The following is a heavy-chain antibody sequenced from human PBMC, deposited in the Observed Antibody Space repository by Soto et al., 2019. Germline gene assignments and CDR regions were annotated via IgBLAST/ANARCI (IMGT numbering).Heavy chain of an antibody. Sequence: QVQLVESGGGVVQPGRSLRLSCAASGFTFSNFGMHWVRQAPGKGLEWVAVIWYDGSNEYYPDSVKGRFTISRDNSKNTLYLQMNSLKTEDTAVYYCITDPYYDFWSGYHFDYWGQGTLVTVSS. D-gene: IGHD3-3*01. CDR3: ITDPYYDFWSGYHFDY. V-gene: IGHV3-33*01. CDR2: IWYDGSNE. CDR1: GFTFSNFG. J-gene: IGHJ4*02.